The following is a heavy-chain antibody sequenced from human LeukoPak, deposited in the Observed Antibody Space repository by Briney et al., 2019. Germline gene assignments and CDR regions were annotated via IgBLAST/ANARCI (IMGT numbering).Heavy chain of an antibody. CDR3: ACSPYYYGSGSGDY. V-gene: IGHV4-34*01. Sequence: SETLSLTCAVYGGSFSGYYWSWIRQPPGKGLEWIGEINHSGSTNYNPSLKSRVTISVDKSKNQFSLKLSSVTAADTAVYYCACSPYYYGSGSGDYWGQGTLVTVSS. CDR2: INHSGST. J-gene: IGHJ4*02. CDR1: GGSFSGYY. D-gene: IGHD3-10*01.